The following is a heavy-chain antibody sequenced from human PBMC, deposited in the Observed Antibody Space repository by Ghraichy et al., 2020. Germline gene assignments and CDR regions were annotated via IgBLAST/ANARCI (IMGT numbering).Heavy chain of an antibody. D-gene: IGHD3-16*01. Sequence: ASVKVSCKAAGYTFSSYGISWVRQAPGQGLEWMGWISAYNGNTYYAQKLQDRVTMTTDTSTSTAYMDLRSLRSDDTAVYYCARVYGYVWGTYFYYFDYWGQVT. CDR1: GYTFSSYG. CDR2: ISAYNGNT. CDR3: ARVYGYVWGTYFYYFDY. V-gene: IGHV1-18*01. J-gene: IGHJ4*02.